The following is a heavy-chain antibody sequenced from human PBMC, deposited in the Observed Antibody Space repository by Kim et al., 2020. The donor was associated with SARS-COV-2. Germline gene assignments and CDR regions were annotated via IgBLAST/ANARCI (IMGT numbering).Heavy chain of an antibody. Sequence: GGSLRLSCAASGFTFSSYAMHWVRQAPGKGLEWVAVISYDGSNKYYADSVKGRFTISRDNSKNTLYLQMNSLRAEDTAVYYCASRRNWNYEGAFDIWGQGTMVTVSS. J-gene: IGHJ3*02. CDR3: ASRRNWNYEGAFDI. CDR1: GFTFSSYA. CDR2: ISYDGSNK. D-gene: IGHD1-7*01. V-gene: IGHV3-30-3*01.